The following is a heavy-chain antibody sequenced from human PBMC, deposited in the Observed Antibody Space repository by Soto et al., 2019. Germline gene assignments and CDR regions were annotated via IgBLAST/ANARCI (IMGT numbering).Heavy chain of an antibody. Sequence: EVQLLESGGGLVQPGGSLRLSCAASGFTFSSYAMSWVRQAPGKGLEWVSAISGSGGSTYYADSVKGRFTISRDNSTNTLYLQMNSLRAEDTAVYYCAKARADYYHSSGYSDYWGQGTLVTVSS. V-gene: IGHV3-23*01. J-gene: IGHJ4*02. D-gene: IGHD3-22*01. CDR1: GFTFSSYA. CDR2: ISGSGGST. CDR3: AKARADYYHSSGYSDY.